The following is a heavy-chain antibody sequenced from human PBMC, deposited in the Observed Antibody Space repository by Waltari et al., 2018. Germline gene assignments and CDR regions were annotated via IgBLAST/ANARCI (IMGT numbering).Heavy chain of an antibody. CDR2: INHSGST. J-gene: IGHJ4*02. V-gene: IGHV4-34*01. D-gene: IGHD6-13*01. CDR1: GGSFSGYY. Sequence: QVQLPQWGAGLLKPSETLSLTCAVYGGSFSGYYWSWIRQPPGKGREWIGEINHSGSTNYNQTLKSRVTIEVDTSKNQCSLKLSSVTAADTAVYYCARADSSGIAARNWGQGTLVTVSS. CDR3: ARADSSGIAARN.